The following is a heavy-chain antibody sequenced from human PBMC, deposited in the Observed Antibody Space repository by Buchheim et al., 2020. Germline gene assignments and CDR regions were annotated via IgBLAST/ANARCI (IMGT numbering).Heavy chain of an antibody. D-gene: IGHD3-3*01. CDR3: IWGWLLSGRDY. J-gene: IGHJ4*02. V-gene: IGHV4-39*01. CDR1: GGSISSSSYY. Sequence: QVQLQESGPGLVKPSGTLSLTCTVSGGSISSSSYYWGWIRQPPGKGLEWIGSIYYSGSTYYNPSLKSRVTISVDTSKNQFSLKLSSVTAADTAVYYCIWGWLLSGRDYWGQGTL. CDR2: IYYSGST.